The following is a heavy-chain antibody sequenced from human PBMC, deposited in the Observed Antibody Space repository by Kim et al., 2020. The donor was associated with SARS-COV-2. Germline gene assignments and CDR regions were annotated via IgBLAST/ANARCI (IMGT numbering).Heavy chain of an antibody. CDR1: GGSISSSSYY. CDR2: IYYSGST. CDR3: ARLVRGVDAFDY. V-gene: IGHV4-39*01. J-gene: IGHJ4*02. D-gene: IGHD3-10*01. Sequence: SETLSLTCTVSGGSISSSSYYWGWIRQPPGKGLEWIGSIYYSGSTYYNPSLKSRVTISVDTSKNQFSLKLSSVTAADTAVYYCARLVRGVDAFDYWGQGT.